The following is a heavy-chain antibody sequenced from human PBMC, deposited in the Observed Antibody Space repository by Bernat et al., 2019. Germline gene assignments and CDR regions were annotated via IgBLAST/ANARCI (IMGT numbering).Heavy chain of an antibody. CDR1: GFTFSSYD. CDR3: ARDRHCSSTSCYWYFDY. Sequence: QVQLVESGGGVVQPGRSLRLSCAASGFTFSSYDMHWVRQAPGKGLEWVAVTSYDASNKYYADSVKGRFTISRDNSKKTLYLQMNSLRAEDTAVYYCARDRHCSSTSCYWYFDYWGQGTLVTVSS. D-gene: IGHD2-2*01. CDR2: TSYDASNK. V-gene: IGHV3-30-3*01. J-gene: IGHJ4*02.